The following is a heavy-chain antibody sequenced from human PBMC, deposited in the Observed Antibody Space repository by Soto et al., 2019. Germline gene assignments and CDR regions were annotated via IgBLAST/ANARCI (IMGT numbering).Heavy chain of an antibody. CDR3: ARDSPIASTCRGYDAIDS. Sequence: QVQLVQSGAEVKKPGSSVKVSCKASGGTFSTSTFTWVRQAPGQGLEWMGRTIPLLNVADYAQDFQGRLTITADKSTSTTYMELPSLTSKDTAVYYCARDSPIASTCRGYDAIDSCGQGTLVTVSS. D-gene: IGHD5-12*01. CDR2: TIPLLNVA. J-gene: IGHJ4*02. V-gene: IGHV1-69*08. CDR1: GGTFSTST.